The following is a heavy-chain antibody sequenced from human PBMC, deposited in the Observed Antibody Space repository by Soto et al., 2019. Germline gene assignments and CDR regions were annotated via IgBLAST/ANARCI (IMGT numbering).Heavy chain of an antibody. CDR1: GFTFSSYS. CDR2: ISSSSSYI. D-gene: IGHD3-10*01. CDR3: ASQELFYYYGMDV. Sequence: GGSLRLSCAASGFTFSSYSMNWVRQAPGKGLEWVSSISSSSSYIYYADSVKGRFTISRDNAKNSLYLQMNSLRAEDTAVYYCASQELFYYYGMDVQGQATTVTVSS. J-gene: IGHJ6*02. V-gene: IGHV3-21*01.